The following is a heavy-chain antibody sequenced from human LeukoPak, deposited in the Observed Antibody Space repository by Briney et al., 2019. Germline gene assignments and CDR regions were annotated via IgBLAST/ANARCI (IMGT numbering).Heavy chain of an antibody. CDR3: ARVTRHDYGVVGGADY. V-gene: IGHV4-59*01. J-gene: IGHJ4*02. Sequence: PSETLSLTCTVSGGSFSSYFWTWIRQPPGKGLEWIGYIYYSGSANYNPSLRGRVTISADTSKNQFSLKLSSVTAADTAVYYCARVTRHDYGVVGGADYWGQGTLVTVSS. CDR1: GGSFSSYF. CDR2: IYYSGSA. D-gene: IGHD4-17*01.